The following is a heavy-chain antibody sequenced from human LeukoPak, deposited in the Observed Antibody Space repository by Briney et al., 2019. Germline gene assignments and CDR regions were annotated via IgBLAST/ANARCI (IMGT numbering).Heavy chain of an antibody. CDR2: IYYSGST. Sequence: SETLSLTCTASGGSISSSSYYWRWIRQPPGKGLEWIGSIYYSGSTYYNPSLKSRITISVDTSKNQFSLKLSSVTAADTAVYYCARHYAGEYYYDSSGYYYSGNFDYWGQGTLVTVSS. D-gene: IGHD3-22*01. J-gene: IGHJ4*02. CDR1: GGSISSSSYY. V-gene: IGHV4-39*07. CDR3: ARHYAGEYYYDSSGYYYSGNFDY.